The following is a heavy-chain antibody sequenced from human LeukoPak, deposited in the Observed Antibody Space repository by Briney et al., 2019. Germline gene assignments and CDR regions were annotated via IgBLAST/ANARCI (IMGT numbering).Heavy chain of an antibody. V-gene: IGHV3-7*01. CDR3: ARLLTYYYDSSGYYEVLSYFDY. CDR1: GFTFSSYA. D-gene: IGHD3-22*01. J-gene: IGHJ4*02. CDR2: IKQDGSEK. Sequence: GGSLRLSCAASGFTFSSYAMSWVRQAPGKGLEWVANIKQDGSEKYYVDSVKGRFTISRDNAKNSLYLQMNSLRAEDTAVYYCARLLTYYYDSSGYYEVLSYFDYWGQGTLVTVSS.